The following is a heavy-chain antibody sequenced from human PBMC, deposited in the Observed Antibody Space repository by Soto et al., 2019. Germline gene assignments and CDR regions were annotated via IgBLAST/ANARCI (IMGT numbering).Heavy chain of an antibody. CDR3: ARDQDSSGYLTGPRY. D-gene: IGHD3-22*01. V-gene: IGHV3-11*06. Sequence: LRLSCAASGFTFSDYYMSWIRQAPGKGLEWVSYISSSSSYTNYADSVKGRFTISRDNAKNSLYLQMNSLRAEDTAVYYCARDQDSSGYLTGPRYWGQGTLVTVSS. J-gene: IGHJ4*02. CDR2: ISSSSSYT. CDR1: GFTFSDYY.